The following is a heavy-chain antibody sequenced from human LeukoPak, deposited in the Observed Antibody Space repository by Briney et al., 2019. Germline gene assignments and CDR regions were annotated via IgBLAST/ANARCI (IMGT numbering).Heavy chain of an antibody. V-gene: IGHV3-7*01. CDR2: IEKDGSAT. CDR1: GFTFISYG. D-gene: IGHD1-1*01. CDR3: ARAGVTNQLGETYWYFDL. Sequence: GGSLRLSCAASGFTFISYGMHWVRQAPGKGLEWVAKIEKDGSATYYVDSMKGRFTVSRDNAANSLYLQMSNLGVEDTAVYSCARAGVTNQLGETYWYFDLWGRGTLVTVSS. J-gene: IGHJ2*01.